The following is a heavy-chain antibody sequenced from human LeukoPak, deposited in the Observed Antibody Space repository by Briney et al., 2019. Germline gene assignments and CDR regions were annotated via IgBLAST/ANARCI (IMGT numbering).Heavy chain of an antibody. CDR3: AIYSSSVFLRTADY. D-gene: IGHD6-13*01. J-gene: IGHJ4*02. CDR2: ISGSGGST. CDR1: GFTFSSYA. Sequence: PGGSLRLSCAASGFTFSSYAMSWVRQAPGKGLEWVSAISGSGGSTYYADSVKGRFTISRDNSKNTLYLQMNSLRAKDTAVYYCAIYSSSVFLRTADYWGQGTLDTVSS. V-gene: IGHV3-23*01.